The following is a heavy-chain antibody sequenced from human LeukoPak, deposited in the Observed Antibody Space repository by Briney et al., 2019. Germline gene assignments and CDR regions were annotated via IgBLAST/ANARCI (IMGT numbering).Heavy chain of an antibody. J-gene: IGHJ4*02. V-gene: IGHV4-59*12. CDR3: ARDDCSSTSCYPDY. CDR1: GGSISSYY. Sequence: SETLSLTCTVSGGSISSYYWSWIRQPPGKGLEWIGYIYYSGSTNYNPSLKSRVTMSVDTSKNQFSLKLSSVTAADTAVYYCARDDCSSTSCYPDYWGQGTLVTVSS. CDR2: IYYSGST. D-gene: IGHD2-2*01.